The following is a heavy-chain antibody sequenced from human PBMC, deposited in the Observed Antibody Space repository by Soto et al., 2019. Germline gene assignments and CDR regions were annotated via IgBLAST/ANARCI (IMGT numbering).Heavy chain of an antibody. D-gene: IGHD6-19*01. Sequence: GASVKVSCKASGYTFTSYYMHWVRQAPGQGLEWMGIINPSGGSTSYAQKFQGRVTMTRDTSTSTVYMELSSLRSEDTAVYYCARVTAVAGRRNYFDYWGQGTLVTVSS. V-gene: IGHV1-46*01. CDR2: INPSGGST. CDR1: GYTFTSYY. CDR3: ARVTAVAGRRNYFDY. J-gene: IGHJ4*02.